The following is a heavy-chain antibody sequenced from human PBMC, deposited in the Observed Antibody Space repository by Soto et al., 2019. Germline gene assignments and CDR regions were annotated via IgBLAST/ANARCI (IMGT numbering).Heavy chain of an antibody. CDR3: AREISHWNAYLNAFDI. J-gene: IGHJ3*02. Sequence: ASVKVSCKASGYTFTSYAMHWVRQAPGQRLEWMGWINAGNGNTKYSQKFQGRVTITRDTSASTAYMELSSLRSEDTAVYYCAREISHWNAYLNAFDIWGQGTMVTVSS. CDR1: GYTFTSYA. V-gene: IGHV1-3*01. CDR2: INAGNGNT. D-gene: IGHD1-1*01.